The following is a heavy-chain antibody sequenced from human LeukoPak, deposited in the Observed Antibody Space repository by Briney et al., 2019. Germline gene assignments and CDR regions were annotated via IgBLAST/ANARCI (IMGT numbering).Heavy chain of an antibody. J-gene: IGHJ4*02. CDR1: GFTFSSYW. D-gene: IGHD3-22*01. Sequence: PGGSLRLSCAASGFTFSSYWMSWVRQAPGKGLEWAASIKHDESEKYYVDSLKGRITISRDNAKISLFLQMNSLRAEDTAVYFCARQGYYDRSGYYSWGQGTLVTVSS. CDR2: IKHDESEK. CDR3: ARQGYYDRSGYYS. V-gene: IGHV3-7*01.